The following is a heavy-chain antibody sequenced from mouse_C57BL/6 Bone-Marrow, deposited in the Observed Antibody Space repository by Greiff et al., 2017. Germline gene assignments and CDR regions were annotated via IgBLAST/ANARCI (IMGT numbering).Heavy chain of an antibody. J-gene: IGHJ4*01. Sequence: EVKLVESGTVLARPGASVKMSCKTSGYTFTSYWMHWVKQRPGQGLEWIGAIYPGNSGTSYKQKFKGKAKLTAVTSASTAYMELSSLTNEDSAVYYCARSYDYDDYTRDCWGQGTSVIVSS. V-gene: IGHV1-5*01. CDR1: GYTFTSYW. CDR2: IYPGNSGT. D-gene: IGHD2-4*01. CDR3: ARSYDYDDYTRDC.